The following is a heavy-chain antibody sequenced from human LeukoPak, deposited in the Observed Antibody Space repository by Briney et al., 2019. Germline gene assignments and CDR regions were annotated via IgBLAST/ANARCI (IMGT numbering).Heavy chain of an antibody. J-gene: IGHJ3*02. Sequence: SGPTLVNPTQTLTLTCTFSGFSLSTSGVDVGWIRQPPGKALEWLALIYWDDDKRYSPSLKSRLTITKDTSKNQVVLTMTNMDPVDTATYYCARIWFGELFGGAFDIWGQGTMVTVSS. CDR2: IYWDDDK. CDR1: GFSLSTSGVD. D-gene: IGHD3-10*01. V-gene: IGHV2-5*02. CDR3: ARIWFGELFGGAFDI.